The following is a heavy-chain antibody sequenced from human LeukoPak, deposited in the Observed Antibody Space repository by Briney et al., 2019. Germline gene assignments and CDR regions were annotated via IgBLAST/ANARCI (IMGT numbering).Heavy chain of an antibody. Sequence: PSETLSLTCTVSGGSISSYYWSWIRQPPGKGLEWIGYIYYSGSTNYNPSLKSRVTISVDTSKNQFSLKLSSVTAADTALYYCARVGNSGSYYPWGQGTLVTVSS. CDR1: GGSISSYY. V-gene: IGHV4-59*01. CDR2: IYYSGST. CDR3: ARVGNSGSYYP. D-gene: IGHD1-26*01. J-gene: IGHJ5*02.